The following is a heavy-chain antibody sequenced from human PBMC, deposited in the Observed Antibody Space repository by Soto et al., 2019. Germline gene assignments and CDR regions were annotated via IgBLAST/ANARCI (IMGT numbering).Heavy chain of an antibody. CDR2: IYFRGNT. Sequence: SETLSLTCSVSGDSISRIDYYWTWIRQHPEKGLEWIGNIYFRGNTYYSPSLESRLTISVDTSKNQFSLKLTSVTAADTAVYYCAREGGSYDSGGYLIRGAFDIWGQGTMVTVSS. V-gene: IGHV4-31*03. J-gene: IGHJ3*02. CDR1: GDSISRIDYY. CDR3: AREGGSYDSGGYLIRGAFDI. D-gene: IGHD3-22*01.